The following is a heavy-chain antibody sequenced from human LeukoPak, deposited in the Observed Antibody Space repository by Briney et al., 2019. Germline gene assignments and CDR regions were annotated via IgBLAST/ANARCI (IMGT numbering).Heavy chain of an antibody. CDR1: GYTFTGYY. D-gene: IGHD6-25*01. CDR3: AREGHSSGSPGNDY. V-gene: IGHV1-2*02. CDR2: INPNSGGT. Sequence: ASVKVSCKASGYTFTGYYMHWVRQAPGQGLEWMGWINPNSGGTNYAQKFQGRVTMTRDTSISTACMELSRLRSDDTAVYYCAREGHSSGSPGNDYWGQGTLVTVSS. J-gene: IGHJ4*02.